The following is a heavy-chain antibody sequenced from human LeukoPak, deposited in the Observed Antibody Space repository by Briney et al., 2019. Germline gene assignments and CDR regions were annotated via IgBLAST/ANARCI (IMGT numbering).Heavy chain of an antibody. V-gene: IGHV4-59*01. D-gene: IGHD1-26*01. Sequence: PSETLSLTCIVSGGSSNNYYWSWIRQPPGKGLEWIGYIYYSGASNYNPSLKSRVTMSVDTSKNQFYLKLSSVTAADTALYYCAREGSTRWHWFAPWGQGTLVTVSS. CDR3: AREGSTRWHWFAP. CDR2: IYYSGAS. J-gene: IGHJ5*02. CDR1: GGSSNNYY.